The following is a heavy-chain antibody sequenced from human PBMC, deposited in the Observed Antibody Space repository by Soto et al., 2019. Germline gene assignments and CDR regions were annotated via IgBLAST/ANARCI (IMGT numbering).Heavy chain of an antibody. J-gene: IGHJ5*02. Sequence: VKVSCKAYGYTFTDFFLHWLRQAPGQGLEWMGWINPNSGATNYAQKFQGRVTMTRDTSVNTAYMELSRLRSDDTAVYYCAKDKILPATIYGGAYNCFDPWGQGTLVTVSS. CDR3: AKDKILPATIYGGAYNCFDP. CDR1: GYTFTDFF. CDR2: INPNSGAT. D-gene: IGHD5-12*01. V-gene: IGHV1-2*02.